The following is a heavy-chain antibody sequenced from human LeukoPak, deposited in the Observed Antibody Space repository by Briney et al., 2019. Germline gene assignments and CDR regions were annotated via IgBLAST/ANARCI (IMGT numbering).Heavy chain of an antibody. CDR3: ARTPRGSSWYERWFDP. D-gene: IGHD6-13*01. CDR1: GSSISSGDYY. CDR2: IYYSGST. J-gene: IGHJ5*02. V-gene: IGHV4-30-4*08. Sequence: SETLSLTCTVSGSSISSGDYYWSWIRQPPGKGLEWIGYIYYSGSTYYNPSLKSRVTISVDTSKNQFSLKLSSVTAADTAVYYCARTPRGSSWYERWFDPWGQGTLVTVSS.